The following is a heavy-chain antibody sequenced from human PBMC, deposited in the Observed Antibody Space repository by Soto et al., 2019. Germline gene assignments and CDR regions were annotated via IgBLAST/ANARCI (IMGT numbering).Heavy chain of an antibody. CDR2: IYYSGST. CDR1: GGSISSYY. Sequence: PSETLSLTCTASGGSISSYYWSWIRQPPGKGLEWIGYIYYSGSTNYNPSLKSRVTISVDTSKNQFSLKLSSVPAADTAVYYCARDIFSAFSSRGYGMDDWGQGTTVTVSS. CDR3: ARDIFSAFSSRGYGMDD. D-gene: IGHD3-3*01. V-gene: IGHV4-59*01. J-gene: IGHJ6*02.